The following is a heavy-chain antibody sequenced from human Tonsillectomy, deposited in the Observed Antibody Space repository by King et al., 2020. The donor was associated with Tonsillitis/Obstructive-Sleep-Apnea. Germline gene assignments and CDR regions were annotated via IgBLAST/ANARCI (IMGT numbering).Heavy chain of an antibody. Sequence: QLQESGPGLVKPSETLSLTCTVSGGSITSRSYYWGWIRQPPGKGLEWIGYSYSSGSTYYNPSLKSRVTISVDPSKNQFSLTLNAVTAADTAVYYCSSRGRAYSTSSNWCDPWGQGTPVSVSS. V-gene: IGHV4-39*01. CDR3: SSRGRAYSTSSNWCDP. J-gene: IGHJ5*02. CDR1: GGSITSRSYY. D-gene: IGHD6-6*01. CDR2: SYSSGST.